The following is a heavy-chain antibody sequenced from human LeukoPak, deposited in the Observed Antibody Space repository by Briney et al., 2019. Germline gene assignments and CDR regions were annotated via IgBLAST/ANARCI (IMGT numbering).Heavy chain of an antibody. CDR2: ISWNSGSI. CDR1: GFTFDDYA. J-gene: IGHJ3*02. CDR3: AKDPTAAGINAFDI. Sequence: GGSLRLSRAASGFTFDDYAMHWVRQAPGKGLEWVSGISWNSGSIGYADSVKGRFTISRDNAKNSLYLQMNSLRAEDTALYYCAKDPTAAGINAFDIWGQGTMVTVSS. V-gene: IGHV3-9*01. D-gene: IGHD6-13*01.